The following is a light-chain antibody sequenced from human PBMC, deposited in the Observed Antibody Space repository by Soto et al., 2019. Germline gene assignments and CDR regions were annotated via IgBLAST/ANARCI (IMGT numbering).Light chain of an antibody. CDR1: QSIGRF. Sequence: DIQMTQSPSTLSASVGDRVTITCRASQSIGRFLAWYQHQPGKAPKLLIYDASTLESGVPSRFSGTGSGTEFTFSITSLQPEDFGTCYCQQCYMGWTFRQGTKVDIK. CDR2: DAS. V-gene: IGKV1-5*01. CDR3: QQCYMGWT. J-gene: IGKJ1*01.